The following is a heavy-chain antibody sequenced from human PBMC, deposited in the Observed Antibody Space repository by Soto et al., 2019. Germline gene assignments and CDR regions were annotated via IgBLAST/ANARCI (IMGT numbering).Heavy chain of an antibody. D-gene: IGHD3-9*01. CDR3: ARDGVGYDILTGYPHYYYYMDV. CDR1: GVTFSSFS. J-gene: IGHJ6*03. Sequence: PGGSLRLSCAASGVTFSSFSFNWVRQAPGKGLEWVSFILSSSGSIYYADSVKGRFTISRDNAKNSLYLQMNSLRAEDTAVYYCARDGVGYDILTGYPHYYYYMDVWGKGTTVTVSS. CDR2: ILSSSGSI. V-gene: IGHV3-21*01.